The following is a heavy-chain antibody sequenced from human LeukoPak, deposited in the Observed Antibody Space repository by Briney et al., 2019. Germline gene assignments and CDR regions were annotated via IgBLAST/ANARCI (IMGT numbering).Heavy chain of an antibody. V-gene: IGHV4-39*07. CDR3: ARSLSSGYLGDWGLHFDY. CDR2: IYYSGST. Sequence: KLSETLSLTCTVSGGSISSSSYYWGWIRQPPGKGLEWIGSIYYSGSTYYNPSLKSRVTISVDTSKNQFSLKLSSVTAADTAVYYCARSLSSGYLGDWGLHFDYWGQGTLVTVSS. CDR1: GGSISSSSYY. D-gene: IGHD3-3*01. J-gene: IGHJ4*02.